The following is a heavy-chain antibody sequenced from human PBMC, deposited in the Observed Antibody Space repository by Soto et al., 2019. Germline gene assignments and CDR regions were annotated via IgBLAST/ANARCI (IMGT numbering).Heavy chain of an antibody. CDR1: GGSVSSGSYY. Sequence: SETLSLTCTVSGGSVSSGSYYWSWIRQPPGKGLEWIGYIYYSGSTNYNHSLKSRVTISVDTSKNQFSLKLSSVTAADTAVYYCARDMYMTTVTRDYYYGMDVWGQGTTVTVSS. J-gene: IGHJ6*02. CDR2: IYYSGST. CDR3: ARDMYMTTVTRDYYYGMDV. D-gene: IGHD4-17*01. V-gene: IGHV4-61*01.